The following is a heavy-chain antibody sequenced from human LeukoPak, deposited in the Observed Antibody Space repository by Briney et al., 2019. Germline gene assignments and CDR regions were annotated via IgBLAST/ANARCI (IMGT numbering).Heavy chain of an antibody. V-gene: IGHV4-59*01. CDR1: GGSISSYY. J-gene: IGHJ6*03. CDR2: TYYSGST. CDR3: ARATEGGYSYGSFYYYYMDV. D-gene: IGHD5-18*01. Sequence: SETLSLTCTVSGGSISSYYWSWIRQPPGKGLEWIGFTYYSGSTNYNPSLKSRVTISVHTSKNQFSLKLSSVTAADTAVYYCARATEGGYSYGSFYYYYMDVWGKGATVTISS.